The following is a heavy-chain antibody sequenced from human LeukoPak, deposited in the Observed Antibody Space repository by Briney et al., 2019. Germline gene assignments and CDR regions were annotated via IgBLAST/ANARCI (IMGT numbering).Heavy chain of an antibody. CDR2: IVGSSSA. Sequence: PGGSLRLSCAASGFTFSNFAMTWVRQAPGKGLEWVSSIVGSSSAYYADSLKGRFTISRDNAKNSLYLQMNSLRAEDTAVYYCARIGAGSSRDYWGQGTLVPVPS. CDR1: GFTFSNFA. V-gene: IGHV3-21*01. J-gene: IGHJ4*02. CDR3: ARIGAGSSRDY. D-gene: IGHD6-13*01.